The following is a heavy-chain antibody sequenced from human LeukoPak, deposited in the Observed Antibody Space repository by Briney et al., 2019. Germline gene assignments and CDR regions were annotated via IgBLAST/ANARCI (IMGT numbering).Heavy chain of an antibody. Sequence: ASVKVSCKASGYTFTSYYMHWVRQAPGQGLEWMGIINPNGGSTSYAQKFQGRVTMTRDTSTSTVYMELSSLRSEDTAVYYCARVQRYYDYVWGSYSDYWGQGTLVTVSS. J-gene: IGHJ4*02. V-gene: IGHV1-46*01. CDR1: GYTFTSYY. CDR3: ARVQRYYDYVWGSYSDY. CDR2: INPNGGST. D-gene: IGHD3-16*01.